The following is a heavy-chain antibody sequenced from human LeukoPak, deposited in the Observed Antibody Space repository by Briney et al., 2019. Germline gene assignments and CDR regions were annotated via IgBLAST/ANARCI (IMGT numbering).Heavy chain of an antibody. V-gene: IGHV1-18*01. J-gene: IGHJ4*02. D-gene: IGHD3-10*01. CDR1: GYTFTSYG. CDR3: ARGPGSGRYYWSAHFDY. CDR2: ISAYNGNT. Sequence: ASVKVSCKASGYTFTSYGISWVRQAPGQGLEWMGWISAYNGNTNYAQKLQGRVTMTTDTSTSTAYMELRSLRSDDTAVYYCARGPGSGRYYWSAHFDYWGQGTLVTVSS.